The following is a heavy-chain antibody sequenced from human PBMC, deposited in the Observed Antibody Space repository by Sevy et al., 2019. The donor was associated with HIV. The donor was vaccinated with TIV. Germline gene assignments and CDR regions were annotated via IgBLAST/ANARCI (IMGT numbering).Heavy chain of an antibody. J-gene: IGHJ6*02. D-gene: IGHD3-9*01. CDR2: LYDTGST. CDR3: AREGGLVDYGMDV. V-gene: IGHV4-59*01. CDR1: GGSMGSYY. Sequence: SETLSLTCTVSGGSMGSYYWTWIRQPPGKGLEWIGYLYDTGSTNYNPSLESRVTISIDTSTNQFSLNLSYVTAADTAVYYCAREGGLVDYGMDVWGQGITVTVSS.